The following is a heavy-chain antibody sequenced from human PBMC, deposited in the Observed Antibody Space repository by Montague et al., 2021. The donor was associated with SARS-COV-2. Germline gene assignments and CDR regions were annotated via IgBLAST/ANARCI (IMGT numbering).Heavy chain of an antibody. CDR3: VRGIEAAGSYDY. CDR2: TYYRSMWKS. V-gene: IGHV6-1*01. D-gene: IGHD6-13*01. CDR1: GDSVSSNSAT. Sequence: CAISGDSVSSNSATWNWIRQSPSRGLEWLGRTYYRSMWKSDYARSVKSRIAINPDTSKNQFSLHLSSVTPEDTALYYCVRGIEAAGSYDYWGQGTLVTVSS. J-gene: IGHJ4*02.